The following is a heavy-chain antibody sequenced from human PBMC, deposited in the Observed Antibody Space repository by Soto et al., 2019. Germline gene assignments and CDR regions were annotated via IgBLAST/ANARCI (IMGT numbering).Heavy chain of an antibody. Sequence: ASVKVSCKASGYTFTSYGISWVRQAPGQGLEWMGWISAYNGNTNYAQKLQGRVTMTTDTSTSTAYMELRSLRSDDTAVYYCARDPGGYSYGCVPYFYYYGMDVWGQGTTVTVSS. CDR1: GYTFTSYG. CDR2: ISAYNGNT. J-gene: IGHJ6*02. D-gene: IGHD5-18*01. CDR3: ARDPGGYSYGCVPYFYYYGMDV. V-gene: IGHV1-18*04.